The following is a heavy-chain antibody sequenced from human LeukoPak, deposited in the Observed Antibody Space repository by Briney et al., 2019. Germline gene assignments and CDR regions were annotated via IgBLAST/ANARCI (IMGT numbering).Heavy chain of an antibody. J-gene: IGHJ4*02. D-gene: IGHD3-3*01. CDR1: GFTFSTYW. V-gene: IGHV3-74*01. Sequence: PGGSLRLSCAASGFTFSTYWMHWVRQTPGKGLVWVSRINTDGSTTNYADSVKGRFTISRDNAKNTLYLQTNSLRAEDTAVYYCARVLQGEWFFDYWGQGTLVTVSS. CDR2: INTDGSTT. CDR3: ARVLQGEWFFDY.